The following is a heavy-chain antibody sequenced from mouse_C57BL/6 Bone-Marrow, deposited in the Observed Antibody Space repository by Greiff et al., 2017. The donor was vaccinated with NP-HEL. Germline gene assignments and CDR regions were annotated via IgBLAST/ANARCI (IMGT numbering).Heavy chain of an antibody. Sequence: QVTLKESGPGILQPSQTLSLTCSFSGFSLSTFGMGVGWIRQPSGKGLEWLAHIWWDDDKYYNPALKSRLTISKDTSKNQVFLKIAKVDTADTATYYCARRGWNYYGSIFYWYFDVWGTGTTVTVSS. D-gene: IGHD1-1*01. CDR3: ARRGWNYYGSIFYWYFDV. CDR1: GFSLSTFGMG. CDR2: IWWDDDK. J-gene: IGHJ1*03. V-gene: IGHV8-8*01.